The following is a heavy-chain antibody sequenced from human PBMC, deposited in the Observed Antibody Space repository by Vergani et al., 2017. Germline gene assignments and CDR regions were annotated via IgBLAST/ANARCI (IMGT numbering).Heavy chain of an antibody. CDR1: GSSISSSSYY. CDR2: IYYSGST. CDR3: ARRIVVVTAKRGYYFDY. V-gene: IGHV4-39*01. D-gene: IGHD2-21*02. J-gene: IGHJ4*02. Sequence: QLQLQESGPGLVKPSETLSLTCTVSGSSISSSSYYWGWIRQPPGKGLEWIGSIYYSGSTYYNPSLKSRVTISVDTSKNQFSLKLSSVTAADTAVYYCARRIVVVTAKRGYYFDYWGQGTLVTVSS.